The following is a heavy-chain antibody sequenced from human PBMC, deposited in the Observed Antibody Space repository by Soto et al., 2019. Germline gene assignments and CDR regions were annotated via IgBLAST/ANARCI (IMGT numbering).Heavy chain of an antibody. J-gene: IGHJ3*02. V-gene: IGHV5-51*01. D-gene: IGHD3-22*01. CDR2: IYPGDSDT. CDR3: ARPHYYDSSGYYLFAFDI. CDR1: GYSFTSYW. Sequence: PGESLKISCKGSGYSFTSYWIGWVRQMPGKGLEWMGIIYPGDSDTRYSPSFQGQVTISADKSISTAYLQWSSLKASDTAMYYCARPHYYDSSGYYLFAFDIWGQGTMVTVSS.